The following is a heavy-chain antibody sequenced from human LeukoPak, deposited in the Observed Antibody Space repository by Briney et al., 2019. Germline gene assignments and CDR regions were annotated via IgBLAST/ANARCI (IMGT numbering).Heavy chain of an antibody. CDR2: IYYSGST. V-gene: IGHV4-61*08. CDR3: VRDRELTY. D-gene: IGHD1-26*01. Sequence: SETLSLTCTVSGGSISSGGYYWSWIRQHPGKGLEWIGYIYYSGSTIYNPSLQSRVTISVDTSKNQFSLKLNSVTAADTAIYYCVRDRELTYWGPGTLVTVSS. CDR1: GGSISSGGYY. J-gene: IGHJ4*02.